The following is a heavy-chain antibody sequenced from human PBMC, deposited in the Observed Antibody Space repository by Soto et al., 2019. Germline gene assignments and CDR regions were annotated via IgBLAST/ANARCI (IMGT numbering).Heavy chain of an antibody. CDR2: ISYDGSNK. CDR3: AKPYDSSGYYYFDY. Sequence: GGSLRLSCAASGFTFSSYGMHWVRQAPGKGLEWVAVISYDGSNKYYADSVKGRFTISRDNSKSTLYLQMNSLRAEDTAVYYCAKPYDSSGYYYFDYWGQGTLVTVSS. D-gene: IGHD3-22*01. J-gene: IGHJ4*02. CDR1: GFTFSSYG. V-gene: IGHV3-30*18.